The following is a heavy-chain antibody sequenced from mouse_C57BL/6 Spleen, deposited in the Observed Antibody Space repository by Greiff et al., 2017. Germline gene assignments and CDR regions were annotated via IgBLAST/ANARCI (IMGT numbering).Heavy chain of an antibody. V-gene: IGHV1-26*01. Sequence: EVQLQQSGPELVKPGASVKISCKASGYTFTDYYMNWVKQSHGKSLEWIGDINPNNGGTSYNQKFKGKATLTVDKSSSTAYMELRSLTSEDSAVYYCARSRLLHYFDYWGQGTTLTVSS. D-gene: IGHD2-3*01. CDR2: INPNNGGT. CDR1: GYTFTDYY. CDR3: ARSRLLHYFDY. J-gene: IGHJ2*01.